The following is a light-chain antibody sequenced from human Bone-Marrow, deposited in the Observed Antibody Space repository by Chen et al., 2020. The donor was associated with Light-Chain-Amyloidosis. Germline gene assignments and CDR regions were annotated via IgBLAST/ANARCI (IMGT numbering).Light chain of an antibody. CDR1: QSISSY. CDR2: AAS. CDR3: QQSYSTSLIT. V-gene: IGKV1-39*01. J-gene: IGKJ5*01. Sequence: DIQMTQSSSSLSASVGDRVTITCRASQSISSYLNWYQQKPGKAPKLLIHAASSLQSGVPSRFSGSGSGTDFTLTISSLQPEDFATYYCQQSYSTSLITFGQGTRLEIK.